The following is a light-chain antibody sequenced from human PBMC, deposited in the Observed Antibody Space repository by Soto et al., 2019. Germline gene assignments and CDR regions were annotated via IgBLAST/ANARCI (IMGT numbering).Light chain of an antibody. Sequence: IQLTQSPSSLSASVGDRVTIVCRARESISDYLKWYQLKSGEAPKVLIYSASTLRGGVPSRFSGTGSGTEFTLTISSLQPEDVATYCCQQTFSHRPSFGGGTTVEIK. V-gene: IGKV1-39*01. CDR3: QQTFSHRPS. J-gene: IGKJ4*01. CDR1: ESISDY. CDR2: SAS.